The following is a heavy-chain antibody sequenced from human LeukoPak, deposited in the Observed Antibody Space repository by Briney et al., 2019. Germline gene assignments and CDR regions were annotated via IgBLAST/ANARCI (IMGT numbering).Heavy chain of an antibody. J-gene: IGHJ4*02. Sequence: GGSLRLSCAASGFTFSSYSMSWVRLAPGKGLEWVANIKEDGTETYYVDSVKGRFTISRDNAKNSLYLQMNSLRVEDTAVYYCAKEGRSLQTYWGQGTLVTVSS. D-gene: IGHD5-24*01. V-gene: IGHV3-7*03. CDR2: IKEDGTET. CDR1: GFTFSSYS. CDR3: AKEGRSLQTY.